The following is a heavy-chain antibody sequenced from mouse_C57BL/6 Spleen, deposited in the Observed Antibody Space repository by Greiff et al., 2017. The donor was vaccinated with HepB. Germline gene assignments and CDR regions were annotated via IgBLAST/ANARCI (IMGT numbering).Heavy chain of an antibody. D-gene: IGHD2-5*01. V-gene: IGHV1-69*01. CDR2: IDPSDSYT. J-gene: IGHJ4*01. CDR1: GYTFTSYW. Sequence: QVHVKQPGAELVMPGASVKLSCKASGYTFTSYWMHWVKQRPGQGLEWIGEIDPSDSYTNYNQKFKGKSTLTVDKSSSTAYMQLSSLTSEDSAVYYCARVYYSNYGNAMDYWGQGTSVTVSS. CDR3: ARVYYSNYGNAMDY.